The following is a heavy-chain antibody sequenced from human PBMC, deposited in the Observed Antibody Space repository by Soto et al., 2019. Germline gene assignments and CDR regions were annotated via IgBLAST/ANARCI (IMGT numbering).Heavy chain of an antibody. Sequence: QVQLQQWGAGLLKPSETLSLTCAVYGGSFSGYYWSWIRQPPGKGLEWIGEINHSGSTNYNPSLKSRVTISVDTSKNQFSLKLSSVTAADTAVYYCASGHPSKGKYYFDYWGQGTLVTVSS. V-gene: IGHV4-34*01. J-gene: IGHJ4*02. D-gene: IGHD3-10*01. CDR3: ASGHPSKGKYYFDY. CDR1: GGSFSGYY. CDR2: INHSGST.